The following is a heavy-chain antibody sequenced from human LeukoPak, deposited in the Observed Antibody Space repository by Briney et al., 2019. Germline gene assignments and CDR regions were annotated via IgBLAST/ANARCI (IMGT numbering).Heavy chain of an antibody. J-gene: IGHJ6*02. CDR2: IIPIFGTA. CDR3: ARETRSGQCYYYGMDV. CDR1: GGTFSSYA. D-gene: IGHD3-3*01. Sequence: ASVKVSCKASGGTFSSYAISWVRQAPGQGLEWMGGIIPIFGTANYAQKFQGRVTITADESTSTAYMELSSLRSEDTAVYYCARETRSGQCYYYGMDVWGQGTTVTVSS. V-gene: IGHV1-69*13.